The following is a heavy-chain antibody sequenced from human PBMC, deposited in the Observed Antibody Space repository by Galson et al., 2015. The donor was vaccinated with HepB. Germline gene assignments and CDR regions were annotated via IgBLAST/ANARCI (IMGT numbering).Heavy chain of an antibody. D-gene: IGHD3-3*01. J-gene: IGHJ4*02. Sequence: SLRLSCAVSGFTFNTYAMNWVRQAPGKGLEWVSYISGSNSLIQYSDSVKGRFTISRDKAKNSLYLQMNSLRAEDTAVYYCFHDFWIASGASWGQGTLVTVSS. CDR1: GFTFNTYA. V-gene: IGHV3-48*01. CDR3: FHDFWIASGAS. CDR2: ISGSNSLI.